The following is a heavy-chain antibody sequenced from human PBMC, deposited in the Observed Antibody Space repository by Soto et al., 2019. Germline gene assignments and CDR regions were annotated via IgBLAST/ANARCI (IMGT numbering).Heavy chain of an antibody. Sequence: PSETLSLTCTVSGGSISSGGYYWSWIRQHPGKGLEWIGYIYYSGSTYYNPSLKSRVTISVDTSKNQFSLKLSSVTAADTAVYYCARGGAARLGYYYGMDVWGQGTTVTVS. J-gene: IGHJ6*02. CDR2: IYYSGST. CDR1: GGSISSGGYY. CDR3: ARGGAARLGYYYGMDV. V-gene: IGHV4-31*03. D-gene: IGHD6-6*01.